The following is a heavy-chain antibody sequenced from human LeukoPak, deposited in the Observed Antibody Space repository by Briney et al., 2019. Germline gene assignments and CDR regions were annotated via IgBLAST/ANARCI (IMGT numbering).Heavy chain of an antibody. CDR2: ISGSGGST. Sequence: GGSLRLSCAASGFTFSSCAMSWVRQAPGKGLEWVSAISGSGGSTYYADSVKGRFTISRDNSKNTLYLQMNSLRAEDTAVYYCARPLYYYDSSGYYGYFDYWGQGTLVTVSS. CDR3: ARPLYYYDSSGYYGYFDY. D-gene: IGHD3-22*01. V-gene: IGHV3-23*01. CDR1: GFTFSSCA. J-gene: IGHJ4*02.